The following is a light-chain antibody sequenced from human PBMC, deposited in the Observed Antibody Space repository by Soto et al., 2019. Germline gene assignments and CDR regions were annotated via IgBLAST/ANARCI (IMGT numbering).Light chain of an antibody. Sequence: DIQMTQSPSTLSASVGDRVTITCRASQSISSWFAWYQQKPGKAPKLMIYAASSLESGVPSRFSGSGSGTEFTLTISSLQPDDFATYDCQQYNCLWTFGQGTKVEIK. CDR3: QQYNCLWT. CDR2: AAS. CDR1: QSISSW. V-gene: IGKV1-5*01. J-gene: IGKJ1*01.